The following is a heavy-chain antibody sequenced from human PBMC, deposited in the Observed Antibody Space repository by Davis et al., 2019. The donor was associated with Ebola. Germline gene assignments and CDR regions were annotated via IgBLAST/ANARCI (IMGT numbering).Heavy chain of an antibody. D-gene: IGHD3-10*01. J-gene: IGHJ4*02. CDR2: IGGSRSII. V-gene: IGHV3-48*02. CDR3: ARDRDYSFDC. Sequence: PSETLSLTCAVNGGPFSAYYWTYIRQSPGKGLEWVAYIGGSRSIIYYADSVKGRFTISKDSAKNSLYLQMNSLRDEDTAVYYCARDRDYSFDCWGQGTLVTVSS. CDR1: GGPFSAYY.